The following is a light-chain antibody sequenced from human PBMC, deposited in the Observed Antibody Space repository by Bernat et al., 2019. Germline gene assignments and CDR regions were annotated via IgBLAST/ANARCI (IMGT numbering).Light chain of an antibody. CDR3: MQALQAPIT. CDR1: RSLLFSDGNNY. Sequence: DIVLTQSPLSLPVTPGEPASISCGSSRSLLFSDGNNYLDWYLQRPGQSPQLLIYLGSNRASGVPDRFSGSGSGTDFALKISRVEAEDVGIYYCMQALQAPITFGLGTRLEIK. V-gene: IGKV2-28*01. J-gene: IGKJ5*01. CDR2: LGS.